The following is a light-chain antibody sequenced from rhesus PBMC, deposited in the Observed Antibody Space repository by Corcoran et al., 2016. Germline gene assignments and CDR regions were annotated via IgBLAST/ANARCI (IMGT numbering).Light chain of an antibody. J-gene: IGKJ1*01. Sequence: DIQMTQSPSSLSASAGDRVTITCRASQGISSWLAWYQQKPGKAPKLLIYKASSLQSGDPSRFSGSGTGTDFTLTINSLQPEDFATYWCQQYNSAPRAFGQGTKVEIK. V-gene: IGKV1-21*01. CDR3: QQYNSAPRA. CDR2: KAS. CDR1: QGISSW.